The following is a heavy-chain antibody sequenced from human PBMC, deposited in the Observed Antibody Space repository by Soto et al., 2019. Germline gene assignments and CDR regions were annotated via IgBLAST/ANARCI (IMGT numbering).Heavy chain of an antibody. CDR1: GFTFSSYA. CDR3: ASDGASWELLRYYYYGMDV. CDR2: ISYDGSNK. Sequence: GGSLRLSCAASGFTFSSYAMHWVRQAPGKGLEWVAVISYDGSNKYYADSVKGRFTISRDNSKNTLYLQMNSLRAEDTAVYYCASDGASWELLRYYYYGMDVWGQGTTVTVSS. J-gene: IGHJ6*02. D-gene: IGHD1-26*01. V-gene: IGHV3-30-3*01.